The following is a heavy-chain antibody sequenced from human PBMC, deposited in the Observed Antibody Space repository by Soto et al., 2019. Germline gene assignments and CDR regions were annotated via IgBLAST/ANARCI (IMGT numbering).Heavy chain of an antibody. Sequence: QVQLVESGGGLVKPGGSLRLSCAASGFTFSDYYMSWIRQAPGKGLEWVSYISSSGSTIYYADSVKGRFTISRDNAKNALYLKMTSLRAEDTAVYYCARDRDYGDNPRRFGGYYMDVWGKGTTVTVSS. CDR2: ISSSGSTI. D-gene: IGHD4-17*01. J-gene: IGHJ6*03. CDR3: ARDRDYGDNPRRFGGYYMDV. V-gene: IGHV3-11*01. CDR1: GFTFSDYY.